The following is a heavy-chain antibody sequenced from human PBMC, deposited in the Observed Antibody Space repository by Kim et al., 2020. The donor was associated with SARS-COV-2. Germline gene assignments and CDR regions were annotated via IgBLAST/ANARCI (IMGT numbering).Heavy chain of an antibody. CDR1: GGSISSYY. CDR2: IYYSGST. Sequence: SETLSLTCTVSGGSISSYYWSWIRQPPGKGLEWIGYIYYSGSTNYNPSLKSRVTISVDTSKNQFSLKLSSVTAADTAVYCCARRALGYCSSTSCYSAFD. CDR3: ARRALGYCSSTSCYSAFD. V-gene: IGHV4-59*08. J-gene: IGHJ3*02. D-gene: IGHD2-2*02.